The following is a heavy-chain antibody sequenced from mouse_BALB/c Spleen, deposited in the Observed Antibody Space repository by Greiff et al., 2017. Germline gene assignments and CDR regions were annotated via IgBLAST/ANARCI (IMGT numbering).Heavy chain of an antibody. CDR3: VSARARFAY. J-gene: IGHJ3*01. D-gene: IGHD3-1*01. V-gene: IGHV14-3*02. CDR2: IDPANGNT. CDR1: GFNIKDTY. Sequence: VQLQQSGAELVKPGASVKLSCTASGFNIKDTYMHWVKQRPEQGLEWIGRIDPANGNTKYDPKFQGKATITEDTSSNTAYLQRSSLTSEDTAVYYCVSARARFAYWGQGTLVTVSA.